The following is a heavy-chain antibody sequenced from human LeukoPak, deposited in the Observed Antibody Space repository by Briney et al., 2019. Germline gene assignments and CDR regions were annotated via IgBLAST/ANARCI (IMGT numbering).Heavy chain of an antibody. Sequence: SETLSLTCTVSGYSISSGYYWGWIRQPPGKGLEWIGSIYRSGSTYYNPSLKSRVTISVDTSKNQFSLKLSSVTAADTAVYYCARDGRGLGFYYYYMDVWGKGTTVTVSS. CDR1: GYSISSGYY. J-gene: IGHJ6*03. V-gene: IGHV4-38-2*02. CDR3: ARDGRGLGFYYYYMDV. CDR2: IYRSGST.